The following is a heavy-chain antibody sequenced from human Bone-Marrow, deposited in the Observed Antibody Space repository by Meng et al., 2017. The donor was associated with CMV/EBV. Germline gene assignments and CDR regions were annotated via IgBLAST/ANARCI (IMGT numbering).Heavy chain of an antibody. J-gene: IGHJ6*02. CDR3: ARDLSFCSSSTCYKGYYYYYGMDV. D-gene: IGHD2-2*01. CDR1: GGTFSSYT. CDR2: IIPILGIA. Sequence: SVKVSCKASGGTFSSYTISWVRQAPGQGLEWMGGIIPILGIANYAQKFQGRVTITADKSTSTAYMELSSLRAEDTAVYYCARDLSFCSSSTCYKGYYYYYGMDVWGQGTTVTVSS. V-gene: IGHV1-69*10.